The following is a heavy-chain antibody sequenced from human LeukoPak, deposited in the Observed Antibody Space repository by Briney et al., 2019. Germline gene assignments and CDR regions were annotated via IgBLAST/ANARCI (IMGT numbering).Heavy chain of an antibody. CDR1: GFTLTNSE. V-gene: IGHV3-48*03. Sequence: GGSLRLSCAASGFTLTNSEMDWVRQAPGKGLEWVAHIRSENAVLYADSVKGRFTISRDNAKNSLYLQMNSLRAEDTAVYYCAKRGSYGSAEYFQHWGQGTLVTVSS. CDR2: IRSENAV. D-gene: IGHD1-26*01. J-gene: IGHJ1*01. CDR3: AKRGSYGSAEYFQH.